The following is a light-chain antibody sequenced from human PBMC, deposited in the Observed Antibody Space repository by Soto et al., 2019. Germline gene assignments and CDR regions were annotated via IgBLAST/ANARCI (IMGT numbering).Light chain of an antibody. CDR1: QTITKY. V-gene: IGKV1-5*03. J-gene: IGKJ1*01. CDR2: TAS. CDR3: QQYNTFHS. Sequence: DIQMTQSPSTLSSSVGYIVTITCRASQTITKYLAWYQQKPGKAPNLLIYTASSLKSGVPSRFSGSGYGTEFTLTISSLHPDDFATYYCQQYNTFHSFGQGTKVDIK.